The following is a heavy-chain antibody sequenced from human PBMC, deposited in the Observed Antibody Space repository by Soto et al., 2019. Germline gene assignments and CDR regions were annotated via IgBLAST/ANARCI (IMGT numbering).Heavy chain of an antibody. D-gene: IGHD2-2*01. CDR1: GGSISVGVHS. CDR3: AREGGYCSSTSCYVESIGY. CDR2: IFDSGST. Sequence: PSETLSLTCTVSGGSISVGVHSWSWIRQPPGKGLEWIGHIFDSGSTYYNPSPKSRLTISVDTSKNQFSLRLSSVTAADTAVYYCAREGGYCSSTSCYVESIGYWGQGTLVTVSS. V-gene: IGHV4-30-4*01. J-gene: IGHJ4*02.